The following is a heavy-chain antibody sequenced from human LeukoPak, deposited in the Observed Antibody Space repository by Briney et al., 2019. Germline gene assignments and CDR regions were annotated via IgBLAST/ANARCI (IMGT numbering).Heavy chain of an antibody. J-gene: IGHJ4*02. V-gene: IGHV3-30-3*01. CDR2: ISDDETYK. CDR3: ARDLSGVTGYTYGRGIDY. CDR1: GFTFNSYS. Sequence: GSLRLSCAASGFTFNSYSMHWVRQAPGKGLEWVTAISDDETYKFYADSVKGRFTISRDNAKTSLYLQMNSLRAEDTAVYYCARDLSGVTGYTYGRGIDYWGQGTLVTVSS. D-gene: IGHD5-18*01.